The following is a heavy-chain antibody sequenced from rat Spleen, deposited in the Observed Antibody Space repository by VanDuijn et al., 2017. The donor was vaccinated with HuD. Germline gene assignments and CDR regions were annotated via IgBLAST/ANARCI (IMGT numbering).Heavy chain of an antibody. D-gene: IGHD1-9*01. Sequence: EVQLVESGGGLVQPGRSLNLSCAASGFTFSDFYMAWVRQAPMKGLEWVATISYDGSTTYYRDSVKGRFTISRDNAKSTLSLQMDSLRSEDTATYYCARRHYGYTDYFDYWGQGVMVTVSS. CDR2: ISYDGSTT. V-gene: IGHV5-7*01. J-gene: IGHJ2*01. CDR3: ARRHYGYTDYFDY. CDR1: GFTFSDFY.